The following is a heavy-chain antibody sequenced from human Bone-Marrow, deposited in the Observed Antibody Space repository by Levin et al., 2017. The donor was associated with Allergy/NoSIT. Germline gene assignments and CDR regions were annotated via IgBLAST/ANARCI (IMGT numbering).Heavy chain of an antibody. Sequence: SQTLSLTCTVSGDSISSSYWSWIRPPPGRGLEWIGYIHYDGNTNYNPSLKSRITISLDTSKNEISLKLRSVTAAETAVYFCAREYGGDWYFDLWGRGTLVTVSS. CDR2: IHYDGNT. J-gene: IGHJ2*01. CDR1: GDSISSSY. D-gene: IGHD2-21*01. V-gene: IGHV4-59*01. CDR3: AREYGGDWYFDL.